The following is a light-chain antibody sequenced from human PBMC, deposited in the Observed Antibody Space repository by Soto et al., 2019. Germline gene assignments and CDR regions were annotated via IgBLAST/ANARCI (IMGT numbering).Light chain of an antibody. CDR2: EDT. Sequence: YALTQPPSVLAAPGQTATISRPGKKLGGKYASWHQQKPGQSPVLVSSEDTKPPSGIPERSSASNSANTATLTLGGTVAMVEADYYCQAWDSSAAAVFGSGTKVTV. V-gene: IGLV3-1*01. J-gene: IGLJ1*01. CDR1: KLGGKY. CDR3: QAWDSSAAAV.